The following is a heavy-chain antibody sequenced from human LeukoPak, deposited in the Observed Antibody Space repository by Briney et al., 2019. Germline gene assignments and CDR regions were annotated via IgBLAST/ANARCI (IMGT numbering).Heavy chain of an antibody. D-gene: IGHD1-7*01. V-gene: IGHV3-23*01. Sequence: GGSLRLSCEASGFKVNENFMSWVRQAPGKGLEWVSAISGSGGSTYYADSVKGRFTISRDNSKNTLYLQMNSLRAEDTAVYYCAKDERNWNYNLASQTYDWGQGTLVTVSS. CDR2: ISGSGGST. CDR1: GFKVNENF. J-gene: IGHJ4*02. CDR3: AKDERNWNYNLASQTYD.